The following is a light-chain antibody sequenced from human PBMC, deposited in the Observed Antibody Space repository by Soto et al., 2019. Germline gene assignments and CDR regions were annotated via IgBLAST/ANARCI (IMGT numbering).Light chain of an antibody. V-gene: IGKV1-5*03. Sequence: DIQMTQSPSTLSASVGDRVTITCRASQSISSWLAWYQQKPGKAPKLLIYKASSLESGVPSRVGCSGSGTEFTLTISSLQPDDFATYYCQQYNSYVTVGGGTKVEIK. CDR2: KAS. J-gene: IGKJ4*01. CDR3: QQYNSYVT. CDR1: QSISSW.